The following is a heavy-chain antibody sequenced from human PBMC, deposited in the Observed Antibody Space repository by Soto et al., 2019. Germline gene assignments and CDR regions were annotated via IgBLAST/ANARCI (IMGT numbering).Heavy chain of an antibody. J-gene: IGHJ5*02. D-gene: IGHD3-10*01. CDR3: AKAPYYYGSGSYYTPTRDNWFDP. Sequence: PGGSLRLSCAASGFTFSSYAMSWVRQAPGKGLEWVSAISGSGGSTYYADSVKGRFTISRDNSKNTLYLQMNSLRAEDTAVYYCAKAPYYYGSGSYYTPTRDNWFDPWSQGTLVTVSS. CDR1: GFTFSSYA. V-gene: IGHV3-23*01. CDR2: ISGSGGST.